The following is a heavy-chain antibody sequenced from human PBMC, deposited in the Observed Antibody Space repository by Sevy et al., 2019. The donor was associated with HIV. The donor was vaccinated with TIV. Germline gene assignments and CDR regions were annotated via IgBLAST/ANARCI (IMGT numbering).Heavy chain of an antibody. CDR3: VREGWGGSLDY. D-gene: IGHD3-10*01. Sequence: GGSLRLSCAASGFTFRSYWMHWVRQVPGKGLVWVSHINSDGSSITQADSVKGRFTISRDNAKNTLYLKMNSLRAEDTAVYYCVREGWGGSLDYWGQGTVVTVSS. J-gene: IGHJ4*02. CDR1: GFTFRSYW. V-gene: IGHV3-74*01. CDR2: INSDGSSI.